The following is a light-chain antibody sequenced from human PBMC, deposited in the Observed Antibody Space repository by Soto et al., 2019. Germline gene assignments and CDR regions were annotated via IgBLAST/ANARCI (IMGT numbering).Light chain of an antibody. CDR1: SSNIGAGYD. J-gene: IGLJ3*02. CDR2: FST. Sequence: QSVLTQPPSVSGAPGQRVTISCSGGSSNIGAGYDVHWYHHVPGTAPKLVIYFSTHRPSGVPDRFSGSKSGTSASLAIAGLRPEDEGDYYCQTADGGLGGRVFGGGPQLTVL. V-gene: IGLV1-40*01. CDR3: QTADGGLGGRV.